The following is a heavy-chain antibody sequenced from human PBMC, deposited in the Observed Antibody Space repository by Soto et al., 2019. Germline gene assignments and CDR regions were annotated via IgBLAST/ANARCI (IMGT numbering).Heavy chain of an antibody. CDR2: IIPILGIA. Sequence: ASVKVSCKASGGTFSSYTISWVRQAPGQGLEWMGRIIPILGIANYAQKFQGRVTITADKSTSTAYMELSSLRSEDTAVYYCASVGYDDFWSGYSAGFDYWGQGTLVTVSS. V-gene: IGHV1-69*02. CDR3: ASVGYDDFWSGYSAGFDY. CDR1: GGTFSSYT. J-gene: IGHJ4*02. D-gene: IGHD3-3*01.